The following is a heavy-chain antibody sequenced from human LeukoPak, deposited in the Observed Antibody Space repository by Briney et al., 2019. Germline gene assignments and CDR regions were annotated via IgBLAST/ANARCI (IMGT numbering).Heavy chain of an antibody. CDR1: GFTFSIYS. D-gene: IGHD6-19*01. Sequence: GGSLRLSCAASGFTFSIYSMNSVRQPPGNGLEWVSSISSRSSYIYYADSGTGRLTISRDNAKNQLQLQMNSLKAEDTGVYYCSRDGFGLQWLGVSFGYWGQGTLVTGSS. V-gene: IGHV3-21*01. CDR3: SRDGFGLQWLGVSFGY. J-gene: IGHJ4*02. CDR2: ISSRSSYI.